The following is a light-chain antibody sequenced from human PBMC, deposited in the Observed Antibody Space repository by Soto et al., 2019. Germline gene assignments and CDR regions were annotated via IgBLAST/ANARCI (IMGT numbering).Light chain of an antibody. J-gene: IGKJ2*01. Sequence: DIQLTQSPSTLSASVGDRVTITCRASQTINKWLAWHQQRPGKAPKLLIYKASILENGVPLRFSGSGSGTEFTLSISSLQPDEFGNYYCQQFNNEVYTFGQGTKMEI. V-gene: IGKV1-5*03. CDR3: QQFNNEVYT. CDR1: QTINKW. CDR2: KAS.